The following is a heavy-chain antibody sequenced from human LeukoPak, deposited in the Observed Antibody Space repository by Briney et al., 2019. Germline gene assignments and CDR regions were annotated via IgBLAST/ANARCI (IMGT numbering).Heavy chain of an antibody. CDR1: GFTFSTYA. J-gene: IGHJ4*02. D-gene: IGHD4-11*01. CDR2: ISGNGATR. Sequence: GGSLRLSCAASGFTFSTYAINCVRQAPGKGLEWVSAISGNGATRFYADSVKGRFTISRDNSKNTLYLQMNSLRAEDTAVYFCAKTDYSTGPYDFWGQGTLVTVSS. V-gene: IGHV3-23*01. CDR3: AKTDYSTGPYDF.